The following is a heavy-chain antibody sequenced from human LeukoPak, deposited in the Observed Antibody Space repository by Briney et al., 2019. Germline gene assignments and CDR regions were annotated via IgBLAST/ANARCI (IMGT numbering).Heavy chain of an antibody. CDR2: ISYDGSNK. CDR3: AKSGGWELVDYFDY. V-gene: IGHV3-30*18. CDR1: GFTFSNYG. D-gene: IGHD1-26*01. Sequence: GGSLRLSCAASGFTFSNYGMHWARQAPGKGLEWVAVISYDGSNKYYADSVKGRFTISRDNSKNTLYLQMNSLRAEDTAVYYCAKSGGWELVDYFDYWGQGTLVTISS. J-gene: IGHJ4*02.